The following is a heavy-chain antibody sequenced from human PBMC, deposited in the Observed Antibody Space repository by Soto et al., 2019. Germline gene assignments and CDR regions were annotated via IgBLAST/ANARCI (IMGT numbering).Heavy chain of an antibody. D-gene: IGHD3-10*01. CDR3: ARDPGSGSYYGGFDP. J-gene: IGHJ5*02. V-gene: IGHV4-59*01. CDR2: IYYSGST. CDR1: GGSISSYY. Sequence: PSETLSLTCTVSGGSISSYYWNWIRQPPGKGLEWIGYIYYSGSTNYNPSLKSRVTISVDTSKNQFSLKLSSVTAADTAVYYCARDPGSGSYYGGFDPWGQGTLVTVSS.